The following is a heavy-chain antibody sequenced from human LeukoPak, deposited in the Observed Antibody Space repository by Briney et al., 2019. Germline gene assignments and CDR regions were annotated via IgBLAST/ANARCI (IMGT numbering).Heavy chain of an antibody. CDR3: ARSDYRNQYYFDY. J-gene: IGHJ4*02. D-gene: IGHD5-12*01. V-gene: IGHV3-7*01. CDR2: IKQDGSEK. Sequence: GGSLRLSCAASGFTFSSYWMSWVRQAPGKGLEWVANIKQDGSEKYYVDSVKGRFTISRDNAKNSLYLQMNSLRAEDTAVYYCARSDYRNQYYFDYWGQGTLVTVSS. CDR1: GFTFSSYW.